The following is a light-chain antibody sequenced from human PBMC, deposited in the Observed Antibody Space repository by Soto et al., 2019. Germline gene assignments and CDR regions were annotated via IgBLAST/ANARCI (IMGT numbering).Light chain of an antibody. CDR3: AAWDGSLNVVL. V-gene: IGLV1-44*01. Sequence: QSVLTQPPSASGTPGQRVAISCSGSSSNIGSNTVNWYQQLPGSAPQLLISRTNQRPSGVPGRFSGSKSGTSASLAISGLQSEDEADYYCAAWDGSLNVVLFGGGTKLTVL. J-gene: IGLJ2*01. CDR1: SSNIGSNT. CDR2: RTN.